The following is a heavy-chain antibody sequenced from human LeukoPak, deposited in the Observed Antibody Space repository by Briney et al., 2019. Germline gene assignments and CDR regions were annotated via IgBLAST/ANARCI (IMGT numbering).Heavy chain of an antibody. CDR2: INHSGST. CDR3: ARAEGSSRFDY. J-gene: IGHJ4*02. Sequence: SETLSLTCAVYGGSFSGYYWSWIRQPPGRGLEWIGEINHSGSTNYNPPLKSRVTISVDTSKNQFSLKLSSVTAADTAVYYCARAEGSSRFDYWGQGTLVTVSS. D-gene: IGHD1-26*01. CDR1: GGSFSGYY. V-gene: IGHV4-34*01.